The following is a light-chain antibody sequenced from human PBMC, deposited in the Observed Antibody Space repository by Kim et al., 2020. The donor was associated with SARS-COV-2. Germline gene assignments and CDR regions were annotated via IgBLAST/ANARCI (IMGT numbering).Light chain of an antibody. V-gene: IGKV3-20*01. CDR3: QQYGSSLVT. Sequence: PGERATLSGRASQSGSSNYVAWYQQKPGQAPRLLIDGASRRATGIPDRFSGSGSGTDFTLTISRLEPEDFAVYYCQQYGSSLVTFGQGTKVDIK. CDR2: GAS. J-gene: IGKJ1*01. CDR1: QSGSSNY.